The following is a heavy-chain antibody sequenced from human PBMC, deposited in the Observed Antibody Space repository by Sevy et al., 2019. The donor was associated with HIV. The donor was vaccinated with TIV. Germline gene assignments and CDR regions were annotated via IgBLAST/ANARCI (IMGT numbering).Heavy chain of an antibody. V-gene: IGHV3-21*01. CDR1: GFTFSSYS. CDR2: ISRSSSYI. CDR3: AREISSSWYVSSGMDV. Sequence: RGSLRLSCAASGFTFSSYSMNWVRQAPGKGLEWVSSISRSSSYIYYADSVKGRFTISRDNAKNSLYLQMNSLRADDTAVYYCAREISSSWYVSSGMDVWGQGTTVTVSS. J-gene: IGHJ6*02. D-gene: IGHD6-13*01.